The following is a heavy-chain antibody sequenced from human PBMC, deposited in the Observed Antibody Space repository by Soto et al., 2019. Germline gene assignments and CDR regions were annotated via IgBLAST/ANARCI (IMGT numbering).Heavy chain of an antibody. CDR1: GFTFSSYA. J-gene: IGHJ4*02. CDR2: ISGSGGST. CDR3: AKDPDYYGSGSYWSSGYYFDY. D-gene: IGHD3-10*01. V-gene: IGHV3-23*01. Sequence: GGSLRLSCAASGFTFSSYAMSWVRQAPGKGLEWVSAISGSGGSTYYADSVKGRFTISRDNSKNTLYLQMNSLRAEDTAVYYCAKDPDYYGSGSYWSSGYYFDYWGQGTLVPSPQ.